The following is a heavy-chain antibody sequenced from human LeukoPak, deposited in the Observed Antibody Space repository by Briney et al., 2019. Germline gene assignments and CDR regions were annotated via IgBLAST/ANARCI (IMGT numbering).Heavy chain of an antibody. Sequence: ASVKVSCKVSGYTLTELSMHWVRQAPGKGLEWMGGFDPEDGETTYAQKFQGRVTMTEDTSTDTAYMELSSLRSEDTAVYYCATDLMGGGYSGYDLIDYWGQGTLVTVSS. CDR3: ATDLMGGGYSGYDLIDY. CDR1: GYTLTELS. V-gene: IGHV1-24*01. J-gene: IGHJ4*02. D-gene: IGHD5-12*01. CDR2: FDPEDGET.